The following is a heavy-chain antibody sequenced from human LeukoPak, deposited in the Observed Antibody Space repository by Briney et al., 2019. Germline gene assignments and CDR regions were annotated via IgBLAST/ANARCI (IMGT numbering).Heavy chain of an antibody. J-gene: IGHJ5*02. D-gene: IGHD2-2*01. Sequence: SQTLSLTCAISGDSVSRNSAAWNWIRQSPSRGLEWLGRTYYRSKWYNDSAVSVKSRITINPDTSKNQFSLQLNSVTPEDTAVYYCASLFVEGETRKKADPHYCSSTSWCNRSLVGFFVAWGQGTLVTVSS. V-gene: IGHV6-1*01. CDR2: TYYRSKWYN. CDR1: GDSVSRNSAA. CDR3: ASLFVEGETRKKADPHYCSSTSWCNRSLVGFFVA.